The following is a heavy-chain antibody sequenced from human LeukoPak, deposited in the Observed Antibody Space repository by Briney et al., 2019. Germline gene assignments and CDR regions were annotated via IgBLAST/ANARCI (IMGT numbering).Heavy chain of an antibody. CDR3: GRGAITGDFDY. J-gene: IGHJ4*02. V-gene: IGHV1-2*02. D-gene: IGHD5-24*01. CDR1: GYTFTGYY. Sequence: ASVKVSCKASGYTFTGYYMHWVRQAPGQGLEWMGWINPNSGGTNCAQKFQGRVTMTRDTSISTAYMELSRLRSDDTAVYYCGRGAITGDFDYWGRGPLVTVSS. CDR2: INPNSGGT.